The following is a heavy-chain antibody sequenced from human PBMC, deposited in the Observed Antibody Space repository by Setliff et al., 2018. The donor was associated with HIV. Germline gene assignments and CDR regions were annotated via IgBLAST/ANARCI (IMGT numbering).Heavy chain of an antibody. V-gene: IGHV4-59*01. J-gene: IGHJ4*02. CDR3: AKSSPSIGYITDC. Sequence: SETLSLPCSVSGVSISSYYWSWLRHSPGKGLEWIGIIFPGGATNYNPSLTSRVTISVDTSKNHLFLKLTSVTTADTAVYFCAKSSPSIGYITDCWGQGAPVTVSS. CDR2: IFPGGAT. CDR1: GVSISSYY. D-gene: IGHD5-12*01.